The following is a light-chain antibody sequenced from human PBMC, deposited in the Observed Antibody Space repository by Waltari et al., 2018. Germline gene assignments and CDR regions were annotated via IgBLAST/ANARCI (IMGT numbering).Light chain of an antibody. Sequence: EIVLTQSPATLYLSAGEIATLSCWASQSVRTYLAWYQQKPGQAPRLFISDVSNRATGIPARFSGSGSGTDFTLTISSLEPEDFAIYYCQQRYSWPLTFGGGTKVEIK. J-gene: IGKJ4*01. V-gene: IGKV3-11*01. CDR2: DVS. CDR1: QSVRTY. CDR3: QQRYSWPLT.